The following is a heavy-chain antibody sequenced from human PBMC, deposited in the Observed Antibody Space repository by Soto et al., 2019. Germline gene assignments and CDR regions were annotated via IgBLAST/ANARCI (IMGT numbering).Heavy chain of an antibody. J-gene: IGHJ4*02. Sequence: SETLSLTCAVYGGSFSGYYWSWIRQPPGKGLEWIGEINHSGSTNYNPSLKSRVTISVDTSKNQFSLKLSSVTAADTAVYYCAREDYYGSGSYPLWGQGTLVTVSS. CDR3: AREDYYGSGSYPL. CDR1: GGSFSGYY. D-gene: IGHD3-10*01. CDR2: INHSGST. V-gene: IGHV4-34*01.